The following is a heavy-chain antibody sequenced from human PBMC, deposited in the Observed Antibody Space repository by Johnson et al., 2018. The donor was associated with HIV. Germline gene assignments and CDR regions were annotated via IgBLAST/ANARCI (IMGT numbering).Heavy chain of an antibody. Sequence: MQLVESGGGVVQLGRSLSLSCAPSGFTFDDYAMHWVRQPPGKGLEWVSGISGSGGNTYYADSVKGRFTISRDNSENTLYLKMNSLRADDTAVYYCPSLAVAGTLISAFDIWGQGTMVTVSS. CDR1: GFTFDDYA. CDR2: ISGSGGNT. V-gene: IGHV3-23*04. J-gene: IGHJ3*02. CDR3: PSLAVAGTLISAFDI. D-gene: IGHD6-19*01.